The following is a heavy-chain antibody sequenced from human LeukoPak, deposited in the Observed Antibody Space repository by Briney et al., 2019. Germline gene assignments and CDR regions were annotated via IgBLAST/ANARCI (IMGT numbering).Heavy chain of an antibody. Sequence: SETLSLTCTVSGGSISSYYWSWIRQPPGKGLEWIGYIYYSGSTNYNPSLKSRVTISVDTSKNQFSLKLSSVTAADTAVYYCARHVPHHYSNDRSVAEYFQHWGQGTLVTVSS. D-gene: IGHD4-11*01. CDR3: ARHVPHHYSNDRSVAEYFQH. V-gene: IGHV4-59*08. J-gene: IGHJ1*01. CDR1: GGSISSYY. CDR2: IYYSGST.